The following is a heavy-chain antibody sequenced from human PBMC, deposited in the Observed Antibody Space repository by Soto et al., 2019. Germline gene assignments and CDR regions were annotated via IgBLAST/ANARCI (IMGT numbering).Heavy chain of an antibody. CDR1: GGSMSPFC. J-gene: IGHJ4*02. Sequence: SETLSLTCTVSGGSMSPFCWTWIRQHPGQGLEWIAYIYYTGNSYLNPSLKSRLSISVDTSKNQFSLELRSVTAADTAVYYCAREQWGFDSWGQGTLVTVSS. CDR2: IYYTGNS. CDR3: AREQWGFDS. V-gene: IGHV4-31*03. D-gene: IGHD6-19*01.